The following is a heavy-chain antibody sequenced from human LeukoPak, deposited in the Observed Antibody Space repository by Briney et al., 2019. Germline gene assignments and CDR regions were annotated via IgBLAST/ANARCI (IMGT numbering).Heavy chain of an antibody. CDR2: ISGSGGST. CDR3: ANLEGSGLSFDY. J-gene: IGHJ4*02. D-gene: IGHD5-12*01. CDR1: GFTFSSYA. V-gene: IGHV3-23*01. Sequence: LPGGSLRLSCAASGFTFSSYAMSWVRQAPGKGLEWVSAISGSGGSTYYADSVKGRFTISRDNSKNTLYLQMNSLRAEDTAVYYCANLEGSGLSFDYWGQGTLVTVSS.